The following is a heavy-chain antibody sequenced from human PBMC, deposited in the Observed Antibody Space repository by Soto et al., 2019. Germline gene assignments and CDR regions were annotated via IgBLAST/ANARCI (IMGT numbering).Heavy chain of an antibody. V-gene: IGHV4-59*01. Sequence: QVQLQESGPGLVKPSETLSLTCTVSADSISSYYWSWIRQPPGKGLEWIGYIYRSGSANYNPSLQSRVTMSVDTSKNQISLKLSSVTAADTAVYYCARDAPYLLDAFEMWGQGTVVTVSS. J-gene: IGHJ3*02. CDR2: IYRSGSA. CDR1: ADSISSYY. D-gene: IGHD1-26*01. CDR3: ARDAPYLLDAFEM.